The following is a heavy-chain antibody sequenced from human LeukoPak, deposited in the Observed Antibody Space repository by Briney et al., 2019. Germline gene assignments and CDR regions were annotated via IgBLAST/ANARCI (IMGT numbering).Heavy chain of an antibody. Sequence: SETLSLTCSVSGGSLSNYYWTWIRQPPGKGLEWVGYIYSSGSTNYNPSLRSRVSISVDTSENQFSLKLGSVTAADTAVYYCARGRYSSGWYGLDYWGQGTLVTVSS. D-gene: IGHD6-19*01. CDR2: IYSSGST. J-gene: IGHJ4*02. V-gene: IGHV4-59*01. CDR3: ARGRYSSGWYGLDY. CDR1: GGSLSNYY.